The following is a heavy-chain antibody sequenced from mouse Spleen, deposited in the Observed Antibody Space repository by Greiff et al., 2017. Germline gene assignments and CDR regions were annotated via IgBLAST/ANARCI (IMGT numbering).Heavy chain of an antibody. J-gene: IGHJ2*01. Sequence: EVKLVESGPGLVKPSQSLSLTCSVTGYSITSGYYWNWIRQFPGNKLEWMGYISYDGSNNYNPSLKNRISITRDTSKNQFFLKLNSVTTEDTATYYCAREGELGFDYWGQGTTLTVSS. CDR2: ISYDGSN. D-gene: IGHD4-1*01. CDR1: GYSITSGYY. CDR3: AREGELGFDY. V-gene: IGHV3-6*01.